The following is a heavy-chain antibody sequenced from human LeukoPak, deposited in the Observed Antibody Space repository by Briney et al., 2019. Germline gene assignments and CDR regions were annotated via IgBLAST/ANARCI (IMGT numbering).Heavy chain of an antibody. D-gene: IGHD6-6*01. CDR3: TTQGVYSSSSDDY. V-gene: IGHV3-15*01. Sequence: GGSLRLSCAASGFTFSNAWMRWVRQAPGKGLEWVGRIKSRTDGGTTDYAAPVKDRFTISRDDSKNTLYLQMNSPKTEDTAVYYCTTQGVYSSSSDDYWGQGTLVTVSS. CDR1: GFTFSNAW. CDR2: IKSRTDGGTT. J-gene: IGHJ4*02.